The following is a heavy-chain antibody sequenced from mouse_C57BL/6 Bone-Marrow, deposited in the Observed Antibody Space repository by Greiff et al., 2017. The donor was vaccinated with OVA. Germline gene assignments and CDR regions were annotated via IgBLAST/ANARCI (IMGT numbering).Heavy chain of an antibody. CDR1: GYTFTSYW. D-gene: IGHD2-3*01. V-gene: IGHV1-50*01. CDR2: IDPSDSYT. Sequence: VQLQQPGAELVKPGASVKLSCKASGYTFTSYWMQWVKQRPGQGLEWIGEIDPSDSYTNYNQKFKGKATLTVDTSSSTAYMQLSSLTSEDSSVYDCARDGDGYYYFDDWGQGTTLTVAS. CDR3: ARDGDGYYYFDD. J-gene: IGHJ2*01.